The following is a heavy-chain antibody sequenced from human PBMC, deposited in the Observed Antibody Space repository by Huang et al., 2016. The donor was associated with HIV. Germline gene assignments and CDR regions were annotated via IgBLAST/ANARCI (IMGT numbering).Heavy chain of an antibody. J-gene: IGHJ5*02. CDR3: AIHDSSIKGWFRSPVWFHP. Sequence: QVQLQQWGAGLLKPSETLSLTCAVYGGSRRNYHWTWILQSPGKGVEWIGDINHWGSVNYNPSLNSRLTRSIETSKNHFSLYRTSVTAADTADYFCAIHDSSIKGWFRSPVWFHPWGQGTLVTVSS. V-gene: IGHV4-34*02. D-gene: IGHD6-13*01. CDR1: GGSRRNYH. CDR2: INHWGSV.